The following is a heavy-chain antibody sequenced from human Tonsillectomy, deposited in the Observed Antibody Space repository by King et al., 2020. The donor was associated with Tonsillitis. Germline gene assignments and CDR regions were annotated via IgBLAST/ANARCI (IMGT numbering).Heavy chain of an antibody. CDR3: ARDTGGVAATWTIPY. D-gene: IGHD2-15*01. CDR1: GFTFSSYG. J-gene: IGHJ4*02. CDR2: IWYDGSNK. V-gene: IGHV3-33*08. Sequence: QLVQSGGGVVQPGRSLILSCSASGFTFSSYGMHWVRQAPGKGLEWVAVIWYDGSNKYFSDSVKGRFTISRDNSKNTLYLQMNSLRAEDTAVYYCARDTGGVAATWTIPYWGQGTLVTVSS.